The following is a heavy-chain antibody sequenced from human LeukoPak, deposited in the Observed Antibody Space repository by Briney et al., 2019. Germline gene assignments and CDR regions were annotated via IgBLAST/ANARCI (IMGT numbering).Heavy chain of an antibody. D-gene: IGHD3-22*01. CDR1: GFTFSTYA. V-gene: IGHV3-23*01. J-gene: IGHJ4*02. Sequence: NPGGSLRLSCAAAGFTFSTYAMNWVRQAPGKGLEWVSTIGGSSGGTYYADSVKGRFTISRDNSKNTLYLQMNSLRAEDTAVYYCARDLYYYDSSGYCLDYWGQGTLVTVSS. CDR2: IGGSSGGT. CDR3: ARDLYYYDSSGYCLDY.